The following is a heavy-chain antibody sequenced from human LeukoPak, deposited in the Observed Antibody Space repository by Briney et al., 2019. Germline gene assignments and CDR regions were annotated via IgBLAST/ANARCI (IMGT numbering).Heavy chain of an antibody. Sequence: GGSLRLSCAASGFTFSSYAMSWVRQAPGKGLEWVANIKQDGSEKYYVDSVKGRFTISRDNAKNSLYLQMNSLRAEDTAVYYCAVWSLYCSSTSCYEDWGQGTLVTVSS. CDR1: GFTFSSYA. CDR3: AVWSLYCSSTSCYED. D-gene: IGHD2-2*01. J-gene: IGHJ4*02. V-gene: IGHV3-7*03. CDR2: IKQDGSEK.